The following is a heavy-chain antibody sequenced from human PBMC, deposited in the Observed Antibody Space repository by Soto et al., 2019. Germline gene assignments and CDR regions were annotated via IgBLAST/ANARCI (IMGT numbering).Heavy chain of an antibody. CDR1: GFSLSTSGMR. CDR3: ERISGSSLNAYWFDP. CDR2: IDWDDDK. D-gene: IGHD1-26*01. J-gene: IGHJ5*02. Sequence: SGPTLVNPTQTLTLTCTFSGFSLSTSGMRVSWIRQPPGKALEWLARIDWDDDKFYSTSLRTRLTISKDTSKNQVVLTMTNMDPVDTATYYCERISGSSLNAYWFDPWGQGTLVTVYS. V-gene: IGHV2-70*04.